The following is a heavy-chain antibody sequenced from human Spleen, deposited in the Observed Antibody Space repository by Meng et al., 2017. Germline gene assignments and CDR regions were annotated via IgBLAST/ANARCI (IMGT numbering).Heavy chain of an antibody. CDR1: GYNFPDYY. J-gene: IGHJ4*02. CDR3: AREMIGATTSADY. V-gene: IGHV1-2*06. D-gene: IGHD1-26*01. Sequence: GQLVQSGAEGKKAGASVKVSCKPSGYNFPDYYIHWVRQAPGQGLEWMGRIDPKNGDTHYAQKFQGRVTMTGDTSISTAYMELSGLRSDDTAVYYCAREMIGATTSADYWGQGTLVTVSS. CDR2: IDPKNGDT.